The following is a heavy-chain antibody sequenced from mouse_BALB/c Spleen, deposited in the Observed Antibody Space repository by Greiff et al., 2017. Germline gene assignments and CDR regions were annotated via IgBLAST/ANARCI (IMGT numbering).Heavy chain of an antibody. J-gene: IGHJ3*01. V-gene: IGHV5-12-2*01. CDR2: ISNGGGST. CDR3: ARREGFAY. Sequence: EVQRVESGGGLVKPGGSLKLSCAASGFTFSSYTMSWVRQTPEKRLEWVAYISNGGGSTYYPDTVKGRFTISRDNAKNTLYLQMSSRKSEDTAMYYCARREGFAYWGQGTLVTVSA. CDR1: GFTFSSYT.